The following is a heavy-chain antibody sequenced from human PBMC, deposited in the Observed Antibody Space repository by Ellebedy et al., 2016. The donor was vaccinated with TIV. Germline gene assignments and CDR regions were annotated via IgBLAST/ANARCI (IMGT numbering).Heavy chain of an antibody. CDR1: GFTFSGSA. V-gene: IGHV3-73*01. D-gene: IGHD3-9*01. CDR2: IRSKANSYAT. Sequence: GGSLRLSXAASGFTFSGSAMHWVRQVSGKGLEWVGRIRSKANSYATAYAASVKGRFTISRDDSKNTAYLQMNSLKTEDTAVYYCTRLQGYDILTGYYLLGGMDVWGQGTTVTVSS. J-gene: IGHJ6*02. CDR3: TRLQGYDILTGYYLLGGMDV.